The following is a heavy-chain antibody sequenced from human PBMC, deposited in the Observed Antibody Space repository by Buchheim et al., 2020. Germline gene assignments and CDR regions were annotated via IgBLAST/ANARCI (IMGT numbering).Heavy chain of an antibody. CDR2: IYHSGST. D-gene: IGHD3-22*01. J-gene: IGHJ4*02. CDR1: GGSISSGGYS. CDR3: ASTYYYDSSGPAYFDY. V-gene: IGHV4-30-2*01. Sequence: QLQLQESGSGLVKPSQTLSLTCAVSGGSISSGGYSWSWIRQPPGKGLEWIGYIYHSGSTYYNPSLKSRATISVDRSKNQFSLKLSSVTAADTAVYYCASTYYYDSSGPAYFDYWGQGTL.